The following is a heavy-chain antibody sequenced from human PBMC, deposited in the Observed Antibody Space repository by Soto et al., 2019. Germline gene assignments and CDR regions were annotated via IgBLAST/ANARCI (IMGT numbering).Heavy chain of an antibody. CDR3: ARDRRDGYNYARGRVLDY. V-gene: IGHV3-30-3*01. J-gene: IGHJ4*02. CDR1: GFTFSSYA. D-gene: IGHD3-16*01. CDR2: ISYDGSNK. Sequence: QVQLVESGGGVVQPGRSLRLSCAASGFTFSSYAMHWVRQAPGKGLEWVAVISYDGSNKYYADSVKGRFTISRDNSKNTLYLQMNSLRAEDTAVYYCARDRRDGYNYARGRVLDYWGQGTLVTVSS.